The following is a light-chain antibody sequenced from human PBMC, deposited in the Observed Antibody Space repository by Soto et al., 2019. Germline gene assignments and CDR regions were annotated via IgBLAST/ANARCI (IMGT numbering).Light chain of an antibody. J-gene: IGLJ3*02. V-gene: IGLV2-14*03. CDR3: SSYTSRYTWI. CDR2: GVT. Sequence: QSVLTQPASVSGAPGQSSTISCSGTTNDVGGYNYVSWYQQHPGKAPKLWIYGVTDRPSGVSSRFSGSKSGNAASLTISGLQAEDEGDYYFSSYTSRYTWIFGGGTKLTVL. CDR1: TNDVGGYNY.